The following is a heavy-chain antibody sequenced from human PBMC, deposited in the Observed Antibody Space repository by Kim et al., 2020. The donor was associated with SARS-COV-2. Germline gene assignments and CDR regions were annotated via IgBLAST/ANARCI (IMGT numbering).Heavy chain of an antibody. J-gene: IGHJ3*02. D-gene: IGHD1-26*01. CDR3: ARPARDEWGAVDI. Sequence: YPPQLQGRANLTSDTSDSTAYMELSSLRSEDTAVYYCARPARDEWGAVDIWGQGTMVTISS. V-gene: IGHV1-3*01.